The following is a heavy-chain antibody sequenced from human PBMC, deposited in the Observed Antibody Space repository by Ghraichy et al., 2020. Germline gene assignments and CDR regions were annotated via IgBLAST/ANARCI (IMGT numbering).Heavy chain of an antibody. V-gene: IGHV4-59*08. Sequence: SETLSLTCTVSGGPISGYYWSWIRQTPGKGLEWIGYIHYSGSTNYNPSFWGRVAMSVDTSRNHFSLHLNSVTAADTAVYFCARKPYCDGTSCYAFDSWGQGTLVTVSS. CDR2: IHYSGST. D-gene: IGHD2-2*01. J-gene: IGHJ4*02. CDR3: ARKPYCDGTSCYAFDS. CDR1: GGPISGYY.